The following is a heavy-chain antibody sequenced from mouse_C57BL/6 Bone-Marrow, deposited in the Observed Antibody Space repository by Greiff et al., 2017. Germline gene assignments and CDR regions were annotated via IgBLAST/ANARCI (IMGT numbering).Heavy chain of an antibody. CDR1: GFTFSDYY. CDR3: ARANWEGGLFDD. J-gene: IGHJ2*01. Sequence: EVKLMESEGGLVQPGSSMKLSCTASGFTFSDYYMAWVRQVPEKGLEWVANINYDGSSTYYLDSLKSRFIISRDNAKNILYLQMSSLKSEDTAKYYCARANWEGGLFDDWGQGTTLTVSS. D-gene: IGHD4-1*01. CDR2: INYDGSST. V-gene: IGHV5-16*01.